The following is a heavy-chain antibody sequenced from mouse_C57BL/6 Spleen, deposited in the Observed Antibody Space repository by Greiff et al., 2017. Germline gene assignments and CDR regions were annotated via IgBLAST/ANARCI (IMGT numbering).Heavy chain of an antibody. V-gene: IGHV5-9*01. CDR1: GFTFSSYT. CDR3: ARQGAYAMGY. CDR2: ISGGGGNT. Sequence: EVQLVESGGGLVKPGGSLKLSCAASGFTFSSYTMSWVRQTPEKRLEWVATISGGGGNTYYPDSVKGRFTISRDNAKNTLYLQMSSLRAEDTALYYCARQGAYAMGYWGQGTSVTVSS. J-gene: IGHJ4*01.